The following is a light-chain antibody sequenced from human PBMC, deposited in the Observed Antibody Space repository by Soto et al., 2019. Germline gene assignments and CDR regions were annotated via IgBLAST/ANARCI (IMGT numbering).Light chain of an antibody. Sequence: DIQMTQSPSSVSASVGDRVTITCRASQDVGTWLAWYQQKPGKAPDLLIYEASTLQSGVPSRFSGSGSGTHFTLTIDSLQPEDFATYYCKEGSRITITFGKGTRLEIK. J-gene: IGKJ5*01. V-gene: IGKV1-12*01. CDR3: KEGSRITIT. CDR2: EAS. CDR1: QDVGTW.